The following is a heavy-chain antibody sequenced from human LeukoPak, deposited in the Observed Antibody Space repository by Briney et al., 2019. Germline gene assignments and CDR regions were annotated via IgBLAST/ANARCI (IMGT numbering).Heavy chain of an antibody. D-gene: IGHD2-15*01. CDR1: GYTLTELS. J-gene: IGHJ4*02. CDR2: FDPEDGET. CDR3: AREGGRYCSGGSCYSSNGWYGGLNY. Sequence: ASVKVSCKVSGYTLTELSMHWVRQAPGKGLEWMGGFDPEDGETIYAQKFQGRVTMTEDTSTDTAYMELSSLRSEDTAVYFCAREGGRYCSGGSCYSSNGWYGGLNYWGQGTLVTVSS. V-gene: IGHV1-24*01.